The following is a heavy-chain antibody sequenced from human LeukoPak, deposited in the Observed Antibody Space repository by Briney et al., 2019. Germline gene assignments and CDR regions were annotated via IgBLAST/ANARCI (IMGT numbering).Heavy chain of an antibody. Sequence: PSETLSLTCTVSGGSISSSSYYWGWIRQPPGKGLEWIGEIYHSGSTNYNPSLKSRVTISVDKSKNQFSLKLSSVTAADTAVYYCASSLRYSSGWYYYGMDVWGQGTTVTVSS. V-gene: IGHV4-39*07. CDR3: ASSLRYSSGWYYYGMDV. CDR1: GGSISSSSYY. D-gene: IGHD6-19*01. CDR2: IYHSGST. J-gene: IGHJ6*02.